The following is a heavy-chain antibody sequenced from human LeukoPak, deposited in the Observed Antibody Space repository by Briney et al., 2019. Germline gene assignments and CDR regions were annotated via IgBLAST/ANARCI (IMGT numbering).Heavy chain of an antibody. CDR2: IYYSGST. CDR3: ARVVAGPFGELSPFGSETRG. CDR1: GGSISSSSYY. D-gene: IGHD3-10*01. V-gene: IGHV4-39*07. Sequence: SETLSLTCTVSGGSISSSSYYWGWIRQPPGKGLEWIGSIYYSGSTYYNPSLKSRVTISVDTSENQFSLKLSSVTAADTAVYYCARVVAGPFGELSPFGSETRGWGQGTLVTVSS. J-gene: IGHJ4*02.